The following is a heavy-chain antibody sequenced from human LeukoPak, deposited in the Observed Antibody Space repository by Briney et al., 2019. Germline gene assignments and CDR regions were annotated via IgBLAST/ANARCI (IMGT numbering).Heavy chain of an antibody. J-gene: IGHJ3*02. Sequence: SGPTLVNPTQTLTLTCTFSGFSLSASGMCVSWIRQPPGKALEWLARIDWDDDKYYTTSLKTRLTISKDTSKNQVVLTMTNMDPVDTTTYYCARGRHARDIWGQGTMVTVSS. CDR3: ARGRHARDI. V-gene: IGHV2-70*11. CDR1: GFSLSASGMC. CDR2: IDWDDDK.